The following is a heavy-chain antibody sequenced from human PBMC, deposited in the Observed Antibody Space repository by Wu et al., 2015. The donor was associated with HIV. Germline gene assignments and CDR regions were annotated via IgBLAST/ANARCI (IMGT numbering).Heavy chain of an antibody. CDR1: GGTFSSYA. J-gene: IGHJ6*02. V-gene: IGHV1-69*13. Sequence: QVQLVQSGAEVKKPGSSVKVSCKASGGTFSSYAISWVRQAPGQGLEWVGRIIPIFGTANYAQKFQGRVTITADESTSTAYMELSSLRSEDTAVYYCARIVAGYCSGGSCYSSYYYVWTSWGQGTLRSPSP. CDR2: IIPIFGTA. D-gene: IGHD2-15*01. CDR3: ARIVAGYCSGGSCYSSYYYVWTS.